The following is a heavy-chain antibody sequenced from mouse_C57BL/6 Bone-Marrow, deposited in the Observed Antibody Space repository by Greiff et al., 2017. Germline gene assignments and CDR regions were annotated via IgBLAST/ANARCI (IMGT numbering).Heavy chain of an antibody. D-gene: IGHD4-1*02. CDR2: IDPSDSYT. J-gene: IGHJ3*01. V-gene: IGHV1-50*01. CDR1: GYTFTSYW. CDR3: ARSNWDPWFAY. Sequence: QVQLQQPGAELVKPGASVKLSCKASGYTFTSYWMQWVKQRPGQGLEWIGEIDPSDSYTNYNQKFKGKATLTVDTSSSTAYMQLSRLTSEDSAVYYCARSNWDPWFAYWGQGTLVTVSA.